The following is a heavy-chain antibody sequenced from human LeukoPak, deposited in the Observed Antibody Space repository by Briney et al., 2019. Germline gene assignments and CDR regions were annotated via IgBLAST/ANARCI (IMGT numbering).Heavy chain of an antibody. V-gene: IGHV3-21*01. CDR3: ARLADPAAAAGVYYYYYYMDV. CDR2: ISSSSSYI. D-gene: IGHD6-25*01. J-gene: IGHJ6*03. Sequence: AGGSLRLSCAASGFTFSSYSMNWVRQAPGKGLEWVSSISSSSSYIYYADSVKGRFTISRDNAKNSLYLQMNSLRAEDTAVYYCARLADPAAAAGVYYYYYYMDVWGKGTTVTVSS. CDR1: GFTFSSYS.